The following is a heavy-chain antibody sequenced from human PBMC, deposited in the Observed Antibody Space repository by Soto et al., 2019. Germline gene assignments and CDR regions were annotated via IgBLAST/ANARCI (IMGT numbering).Heavy chain of an antibody. J-gene: IGHJ4*02. CDR2: IYYSGST. Sequence: SETLSLTCTVSGGSISSSSHYWGWIRQPPGKGLEWIGSIYYSGSTYYNPSLKSRVTISVDTSKNQFSLKLSSVTAADTAVYYCASPLGYCSGGNCYSYFDYWGQGTLVTV. CDR1: GGSISSSSHY. CDR3: ASPLGYCSGGNCYSYFDY. V-gene: IGHV4-39*01. D-gene: IGHD2-15*01.